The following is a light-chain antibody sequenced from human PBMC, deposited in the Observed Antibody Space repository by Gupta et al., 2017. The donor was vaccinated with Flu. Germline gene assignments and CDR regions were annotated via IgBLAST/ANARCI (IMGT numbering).Light chain of an antibody. CDR3: ASYTTANTLV. Sequence: ATSTCTGTSNDVGGYDLVSWYHQAPGTAHNLMIYEVTNRPAGAPGRFSGSKAGNTASLTISVLQEEDAADYFGASYTTANTLVFGGGTKLTLL. J-gene: IGLJ2*01. CDR1: SNDVGGYDL. CDR2: EVT. V-gene: IGLV2-18*02.